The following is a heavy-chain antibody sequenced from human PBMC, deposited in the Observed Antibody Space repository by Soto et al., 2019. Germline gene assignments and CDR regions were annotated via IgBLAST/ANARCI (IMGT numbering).Heavy chain of an antibody. D-gene: IGHD2-2*01. CDR1: GGTFSSYT. CDR3: AREGRDIVVVPAAMFAFDI. J-gene: IGHJ3*02. Sequence: QVQLVQSGAEVKKPGSSVKVSCKASGGTFSSYTISWVRQAPGQGLEWMGRIIPILGIANYAQKFQGRVTITADKSTSTAYMELSSLRSEDTAVYYCAREGRDIVVVPAAMFAFDIWGQGTMVTVSS. V-gene: IGHV1-69*08. CDR2: IIPILGIA.